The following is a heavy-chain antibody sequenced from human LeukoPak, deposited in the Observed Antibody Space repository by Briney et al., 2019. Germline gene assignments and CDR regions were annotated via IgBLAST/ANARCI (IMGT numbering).Heavy chain of an antibody. CDR1: GFTVSSNY. CDR2: IYSGGNT. CDR3: ARRTVVTPDYYYMDV. Sequence: GGSLRLSCAASGFTVSSNYMSWVRQAPRKGLEWVSVIYSGGNTYYADSVKGRFTISRDNSKNTLYLQMNSLRAEDTAVYYCARRTVVTPDYYYMDVWGEGTTVTVSS. V-gene: IGHV3-66*02. D-gene: IGHD4-23*01. J-gene: IGHJ6*03.